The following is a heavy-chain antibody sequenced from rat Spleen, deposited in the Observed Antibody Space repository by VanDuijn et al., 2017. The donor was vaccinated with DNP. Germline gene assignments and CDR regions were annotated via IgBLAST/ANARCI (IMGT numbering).Heavy chain of an antibody. D-gene: IGHD1-3*01. CDR3: TRPXXSYXXXRVXX. V-gene: IGHV5S23*01. Sequence: EVQLVESGENLVRPGGSLKLSCVVSGFTFGNYDMAWVRQAPTKGLEWVALISPDGDRTYYRDSVKGRFTVSRNNSKNALHLQMDGPRSEAPATYYCTRPXXSYXXXRVXXXGXXXSVSVS. CDR2: ISPDGDRT. J-gene: IGHJ4*01. CDR1: GFTFGNYD.